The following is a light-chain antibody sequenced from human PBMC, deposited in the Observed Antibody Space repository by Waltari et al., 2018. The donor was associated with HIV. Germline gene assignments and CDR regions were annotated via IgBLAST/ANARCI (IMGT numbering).Light chain of an antibody. Sequence: YVLTQPPSVSVAPGEAARISCGGNNIEDKTVHWYQQKPSQAPVLVIYYNDDRPSGIPERFSGSNSQNTATLTISRVEAGDEADYYCQVWDDIIGPYVVFGGGTKLTVL. CDR2: YND. V-gene: IGLV3-21*04. CDR3: QVWDDIIGPYVV. J-gene: IGLJ3*02. CDR1: NIEDKT.